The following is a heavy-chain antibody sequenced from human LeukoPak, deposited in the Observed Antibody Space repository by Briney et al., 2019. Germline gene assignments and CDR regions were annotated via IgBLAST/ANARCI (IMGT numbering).Heavy chain of an antibody. CDR1: GGSISSYY. CDR2: IYYSGST. V-gene: IGHV4-59*01. Sequence: SETLSLTCTVSGGSISSYYWSWIRQPPGKGLEWIGYIYYSGSTNYNPSLKSRVTISVDTSKNQFSLKLSSVTAADTAVYYCASVRGYSYGYGYYFDYWGQGTLVTVSS. CDR3: ASVRGYSYGYGYYFDY. D-gene: IGHD5-18*01. J-gene: IGHJ4*02.